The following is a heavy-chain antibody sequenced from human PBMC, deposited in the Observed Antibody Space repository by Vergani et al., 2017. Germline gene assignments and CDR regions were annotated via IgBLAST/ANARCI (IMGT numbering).Heavy chain of an antibody. J-gene: IGHJ3*02. D-gene: IGHD2-21*01. Sequence: QVQLVQSGAEVKKPGSSVKVSCKASGGTFSSYAISWVRQAPGQGLEWMGGIIPIFGTANYAQKFQGRVTITADKSTSTAYMELSSPGTEDTAVYFCARVGPYSHPPPPIPYAFDIWGQGTMVTVSS. CDR1: GGTFSSYA. CDR3: ARVGPYSHPPPPIPYAFDI. V-gene: IGHV1-69*06. CDR2: IIPIFGTA.